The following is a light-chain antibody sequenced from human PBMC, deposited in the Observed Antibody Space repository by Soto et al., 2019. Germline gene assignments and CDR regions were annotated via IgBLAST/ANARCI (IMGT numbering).Light chain of an antibody. Sequence: EIAMTQSPVTLSASPGERVTLSCRASQSVNINLAWYQQRPGQAPRVLIYGASNRASCIPDRFSGSGSGTDFTLTISSLEPDDFALYYCQQYKDWPPLTFGGGTRVEIK. V-gene: IGKV3D-15*01. CDR3: QQYKDWPPLT. CDR1: QSVNIN. CDR2: GAS. J-gene: IGKJ4*01.